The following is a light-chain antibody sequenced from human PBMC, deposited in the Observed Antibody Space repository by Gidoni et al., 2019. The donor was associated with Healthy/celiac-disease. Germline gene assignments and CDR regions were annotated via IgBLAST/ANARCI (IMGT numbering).Light chain of an antibody. J-gene: IGKJ1*01. Sequence: NVLTQSPGTLFSSPGERATRSCRASQSVSSSYLAWYQQKPGQAPRLLIYGASSRATGIPDRFSGSGSGTDFTLTISRLEPEDFAVYYCQQCGSSPWAFGQGTKVEIK. CDR2: GAS. CDR1: QSVSSSY. V-gene: IGKV3-20*01. CDR3: QQCGSSPWA.